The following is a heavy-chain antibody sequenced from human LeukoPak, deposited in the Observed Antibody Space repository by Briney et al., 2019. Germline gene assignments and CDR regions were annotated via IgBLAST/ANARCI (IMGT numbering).Heavy chain of an antibody. CDR2: IYSGGST. CDR3: ARDATGHAFDI. Sequence: GGPLRLSCAASGFTVSSNYMSWVRQAPGKGLEWVSVIYSGGSTYYADSVKGRFTISRDNSKNTLYLQMNSLRAEDTAVYYCARDATGHAFDIWGQGTMVTVSS. J-gene: IGHJ3*02. D-gene: IGHD2-15*01. V-gene: IGHV3-53*01. CDR1: GFTVSSNY.